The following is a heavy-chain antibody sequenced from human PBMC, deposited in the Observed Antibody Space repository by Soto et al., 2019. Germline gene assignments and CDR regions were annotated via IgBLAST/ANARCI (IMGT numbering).Heavy chain of an antibody. CDR1: GFSLSSYA. J-gene: IGHJ4*02. Sequence: QVRLVESGGGVVQPGGSLRLSCATSGFSLSSYAMHWVRQAPGKGLEWVALMSYDETKKYYADSVKGRFTISRDTSKNTLFLQMNNLRVEHTAVYYCAKDRRDGDFMHILVVDFWGQGALVPVSS. V-gene: IGHV3-30*18. D-gene: IGHD2-15*01. CDR2: MSYDETKK. CDR3: AKDRRDGDFMHILVVDF.